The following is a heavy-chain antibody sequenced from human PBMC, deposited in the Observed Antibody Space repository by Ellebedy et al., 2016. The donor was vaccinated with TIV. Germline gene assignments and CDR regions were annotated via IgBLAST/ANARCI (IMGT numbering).Heavy chain of an antibody. V-gene: IGHV3-30*03. D-gene: IGHD3-22*01. Sequence: GGSLRLSCAASGFTFSNYGMHWVRQAPGKGLEWVAVISDHGSNKHYADSVKGRFTISRDNSENTLYLQMNSLRAEDTAVYYCVSADRDQASSGWWRFDYWGQGTLVTVSS. CDR2: ISDHGSNK. CDR3: VSADRDQASSGWWRFDY. CDR1: GFTFSNYG. J-gene: IGHJ4*02.